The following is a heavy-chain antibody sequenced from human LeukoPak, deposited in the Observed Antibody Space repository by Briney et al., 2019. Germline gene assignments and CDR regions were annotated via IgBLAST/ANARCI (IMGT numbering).Heavy chain of an antibody. D-gene: IGHD3-9*01. Sequence: SQTLSLTCTASGGSISSGSYYWSWIRQPAGKGLEWIGRIYTSGSTNYNPSLKSRVIISVDTSKNQFSLKLSSVTAADTAVYYCARDVYDILTGYYIWFDPWGQGTLVTVSS. CDR3: ARDVYDILTGYYIWFDP. CDR1: GGSISSGSYY. J-gene: IGHJ5*02. V-gene: IGHV4-61*02. CDR2: IYTSGST.